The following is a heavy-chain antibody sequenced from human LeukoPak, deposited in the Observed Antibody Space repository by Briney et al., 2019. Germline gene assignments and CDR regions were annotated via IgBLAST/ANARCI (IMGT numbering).Heavy chain of an antibody. CDR1: GYTFTSYG. D-gene: IGHD3-10*01. V-gene: IGHV1-18*01. CDR2: ISAYNGNT. CDR3: ARYGSGSYYNYPSYYFDY. Sequence: ASVKVSCKASGYTFTSYGISWVRQAPGQGLEWMGWISAYNGNTNYAQKLQGRVTMTTDTSTNTAYMELRSLRSDDTAVYYCARYGSGSYYNYPSYYFDYWGQGTLVTVSS. J-gene: IGHJ4*02.